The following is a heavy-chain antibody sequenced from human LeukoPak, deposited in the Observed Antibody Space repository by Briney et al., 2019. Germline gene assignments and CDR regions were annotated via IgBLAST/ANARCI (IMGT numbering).Heavy chain of an antibody. Sequence: SETLSLTCAVYGGSFSGYYWSWIRQPPGKGLEWIGEINHSGSTNYNPSLKSRVTISVDTSKNQFSLKLSSVTAADTAVYYCAGSVGFGIFGVVNFDYWGQGTLVTVSS. V-gene: IGHV4-34*01. CDR3: AGSVGFGIFGVVNFDY. CDR2: INHSGST. CDR1: GGSFSGYY. J-gene: IGHJ4*02. D-gene: IGHD3-3*01.